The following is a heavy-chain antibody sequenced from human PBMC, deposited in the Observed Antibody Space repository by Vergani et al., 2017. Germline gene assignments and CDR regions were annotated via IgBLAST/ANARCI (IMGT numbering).Heavy chain of an antibody. CDR1: GFTFNQYG. Sequence: QVQLVESGGGVVQPGRSLRLSCAESGFTFNQYGMHWVRQAPGKGLEWVAVTWYDGNHKQYADSVKGRFTISRDNSKSTMYLQMNSLRDEDTGVYYCSIDLRLLYNRFDPLGQGTLVTVSS. D-gene: IGHD1-14*01. CDR3: SIDLRLLYNRFDP. CDR2: TWYDGNHK. J-gene: IGHJ5*02. V-gene: IGHV3-33*01.